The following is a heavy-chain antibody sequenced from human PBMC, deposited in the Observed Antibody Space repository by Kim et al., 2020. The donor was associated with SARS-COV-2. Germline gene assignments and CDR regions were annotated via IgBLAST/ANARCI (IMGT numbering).Heavy chain of an antibody. J-gene: IGHJ4*02. D-gene: IGHD3-10*01. CDR1: GITFSNYW. Sequence: GGSLRLSCAVSGITFSNYWMHWVRQVPGKGLVWVSRINSDGSYTGYAGSVKGRFTISRDNAKSTLFLQMNSLRAEDTAVYYCLLWSSAIDYWGQGSLVTVSS. CDR2: INSDGSYT. V-gene: IGHV3-74*01. CDR3: LLWSSAIDY.